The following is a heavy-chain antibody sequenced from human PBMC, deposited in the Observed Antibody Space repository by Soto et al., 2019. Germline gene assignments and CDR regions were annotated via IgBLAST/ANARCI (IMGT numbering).Heavy chain of an antibody. CDR2: ISGSGGST. J-gene: IGHJ6*02. CDR1: GFTFSSYA. Sequence: GGSLRLSCAASGFTFSSYAMSWVRQAPGKGLEWVSAISGSGGSTYYADSGKGRFTISRDNSKNTLYLQMNSLRAEDTAVYYCAKPVDTTPNYYYYGMDVWGQGTTVTVSS. D-gene: IGHD5-18*01. CDR3: AKPVDTTPNYYYYGMDV. V-gene: IGHV3-23*01.